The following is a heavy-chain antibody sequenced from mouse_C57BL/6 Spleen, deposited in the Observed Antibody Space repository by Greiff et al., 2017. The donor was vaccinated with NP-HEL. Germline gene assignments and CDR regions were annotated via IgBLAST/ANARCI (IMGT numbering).Heavy chain of an antibody. J-gene: IGHJ2*01. Sequence: QVQLQQSGAELMKPGASVKLSCKATGYTFTGYWIEWVKQRPGHGLEWIGEILPGSGSTNYNEKFKGKATFTADTSSNTAYMQLSSLTTEDSAIYYCARGGIYYGSRYPYFDYWGQGTTLTVSS. CDR3: ARGGIYYGSRYPYFDY. CDR1: GYTFTGYW. CDR2: ILPGSGST. V-gene: IGHV1-9*01. D-gene: IGHD1-1*01.